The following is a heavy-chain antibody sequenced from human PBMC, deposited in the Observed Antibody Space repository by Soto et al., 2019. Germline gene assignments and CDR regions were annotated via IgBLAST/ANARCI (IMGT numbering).Heavy chain of an antibody. Sequence: SQTLSLTCAISGDSASSNSAAWNWIRQSPSRGLEWLGRTYYRSKWYNDYAVSVKSRITINPDTSKNQFSLQLNSVTPEDTAVYYCARYVDIVATVPGYYYYGMDVWGQGTTVTVSS. CDR3: ARYVDIVATVPGYYYYGMDV. J-gene: IGHJ6*02. CDR1: GDSASSNSAA. V-gene: IGHV6-1*01. CDR2: TYYRSKWYN. D-gene: IGHD5-12*01.